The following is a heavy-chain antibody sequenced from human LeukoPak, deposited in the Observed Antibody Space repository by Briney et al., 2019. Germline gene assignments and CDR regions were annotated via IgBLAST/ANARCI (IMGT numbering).Heavy chain of an antibody. D-gene: IGHD3-16*02. CDR1: GFTFNNYN. CDR2: ISSSSSYI. V-gene: IGHV3-21*04. Sequence: GGSLRLSCAASGFTFNNYNMNWVRQAPGKGLEWVSSISSSSSYIYYADSVKGRFTISRDNAKNSLYLQMNSLRAEDTAVYYCARARRNYDYVWGSYRYHFDYWGQGTLVTVSS. J-gene: IGHJ4*02. CDR3: ARARRNYDYVWGSYRYHFDY.